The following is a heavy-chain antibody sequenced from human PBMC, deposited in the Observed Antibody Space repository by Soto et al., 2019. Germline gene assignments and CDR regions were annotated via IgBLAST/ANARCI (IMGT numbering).Heavy chain of an antibody. D-gene: IGHD3-3*01. CDR3: ARDVGKTYYDFWSGYYPSYGMDV. Sequence: SETLSLTCTVSGGSVSSGSYYWSWIRQPPGKGLEWIGYIYYSGSTNYNPSLKSRVTISVDTSKNQFSLKLSSVTAADTAVYYCARDVGKTYYDFWSGYYPSYGMDVWGQGTTVTVSS. CDR1: GGSVSSGSYY. V-gene: IGHV4-61*01. CDR2: IYYSGST. J-gene: IGHJ6*02.